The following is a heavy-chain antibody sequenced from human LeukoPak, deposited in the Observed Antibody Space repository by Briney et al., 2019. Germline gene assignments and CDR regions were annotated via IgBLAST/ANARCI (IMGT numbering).Heavy chain of an antibody. V-gene: IGHV3-23*01. CDR2: IRGSGGST. Sequence: GGSLRLSCAASGFTFSSYAMNWVRQAPGKGLEWVSAIRGSGGSTYYADSVKGRVTISRGKSKNTLYLQMNSLRAEDTAVYYCAVGGFGNALDYWGQGILVTVSS. J-gene: IGHJ4*02. CDR3: AVGGFGNALDY. D-gene: IGHD3-10*01. CDR1: GFTFSSYA.